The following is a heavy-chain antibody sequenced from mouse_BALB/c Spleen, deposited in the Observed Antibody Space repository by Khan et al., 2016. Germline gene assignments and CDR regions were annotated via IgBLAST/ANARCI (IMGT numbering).Heavy chain of an antibody. J-gene: IGHJ2*01. D-gene: IGHD2-5*01. V-gene: IGHV9-4*02. Sequence: QMQLVQSGPELKKPGGTVKISCKASGYTFTTAGMQWVQKMPEKGLKWIAWISTHSGVLIYAEAFKGRFAFSRETSASTAYLQIRNLNYEDTATYLQARTVSNCGRVEDSGRGTTLAVSP. CDR2: ISTHSGVL. CDR3: ARTVSNCGRVED. CDR1: GYTFTTAG.